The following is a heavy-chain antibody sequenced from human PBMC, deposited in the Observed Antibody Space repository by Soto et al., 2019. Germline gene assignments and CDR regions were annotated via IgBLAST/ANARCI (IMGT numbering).Heavy chain of an antibody. D-gene: IGHD4-17*01. CDR3: ARVGYGGNPPGMDV. CDR1: GGTFSSYA. V-gene: IGHV1-69*13. CDR2: IIPIFGTA. J-gene: IGHJ6*02. Sequence: SVKVSCKASGGTFSSYAISWVRQAPGQGLEWMGGIIPIFGTANYAQKFQGRVTITADESTSTAYMELSSLRSEDTAVYYCARVGYGGNPPGMDVWGQGTTVTVSS.